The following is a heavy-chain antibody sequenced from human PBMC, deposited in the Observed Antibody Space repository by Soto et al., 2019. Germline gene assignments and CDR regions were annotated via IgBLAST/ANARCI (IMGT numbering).Heavy chain of an antibody. D-gene: IGHD5-18*01. CDR2: IYHSGGT. J-gene: IGHJ4*02. CDR1: GGSIRSSNW. CDR3: ARAKSPQPGYLDY. Sequence: PSETLSLTCAVAGGSIRSSNWWSWVRQPPGNGLEWIGEIYHSGGTNYNPSLKSRVTISVDKSNNQFSLKLSSGTAAETALYYCARAKSPQPGYLDYWGQGTLVTVSS. V-gene: IGHV4-4*02.